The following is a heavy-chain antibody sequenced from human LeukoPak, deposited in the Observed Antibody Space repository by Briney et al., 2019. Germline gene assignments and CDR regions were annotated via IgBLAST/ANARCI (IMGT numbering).Heavy chain of an antibody. D-gene: IGHD5-24*01. Sequence: GGSLRLSCAASDFSVSTNYMSWVRQAPGKGLEWVSVVLSSGAAYYADSVKGRFTISRDNSKKSLYLQMNSVRPEDTAFYYCVRETESQRSFDYWGQGTLVTVS. CDR3: VRETESQRSFDY. CDR2: VLSSGAA. V-gene: IGHV3-53*05. J-gene: IGHJ4*02. CDR1: DFSVSTNY.